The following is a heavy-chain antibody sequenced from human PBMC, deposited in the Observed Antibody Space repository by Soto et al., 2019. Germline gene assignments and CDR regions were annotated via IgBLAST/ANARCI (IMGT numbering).Heavy chain of an antibody. D-gene: IGHD6-13*01. V-gene: IGHV3-30*18. J-gene: IGHJ6*02. CDR3: AKELIAAAGPDEVDYYYYGMDV. CDR2: ISYDGSNK. CDR1: GFTFSSYG. Sequence: GGSLRLSCAASGFTFSSYGMHWVRQAPGKGLEWVAVISYDGSNKYYADSVKGRFTISRDNSKNTLYLQMNSLRAEDTAVYYCAKELIAAAGPDEVDYYYYGMDVWGQGTTVTVSS.